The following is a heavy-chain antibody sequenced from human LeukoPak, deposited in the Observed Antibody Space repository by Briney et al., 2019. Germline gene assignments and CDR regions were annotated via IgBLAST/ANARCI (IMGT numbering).Heavy chain of an antibody. CDR2: IRSKAYGGTT. D-gene: IGHD6-13*01. CDR3: TKCIAAAGRWYFDL. V-gene: IGHV3-49*04. J-gene: IGHJ2*01. CDR1: GFTFGDYA. Sequence: HPGGSPRLSCTASGFTFGDYAMSWVRQAPGKGLEWVGFIRSKAYGGTTEYAASVKGRFTISRDDSKSIAYLQMNSLKTEDTAVYYCTKCIAAAGRWYFDLWGRGTLVTVSS.